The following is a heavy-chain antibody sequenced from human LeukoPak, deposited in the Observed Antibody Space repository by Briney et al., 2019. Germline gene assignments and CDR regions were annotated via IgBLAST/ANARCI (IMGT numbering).Heavy chain of an antibody. Sequence: FTSSGPGFTFNGSWMNWVRQAPGKGLEWVANMDPSGTQTRYVDSVKGRFTISKDDPGTSLYLEMHSLRAEDTAIYYCAIWTSGNYWGQGALVTVSS. J-gene: IGHJ4*02. CDR2: MDPSGTQT. CDR3: AIWTSGNY. D-gene: IGHD1-1*01. V-gene: IGHV3-7*01. CDR1: GFTFNGSW.